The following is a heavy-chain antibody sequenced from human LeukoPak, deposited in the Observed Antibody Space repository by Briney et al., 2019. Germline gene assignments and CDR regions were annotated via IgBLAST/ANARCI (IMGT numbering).Heavy chain of an antibody. CDR1: GGSISSSSYY. J-gene: IGHJ4*02. Sequence: SETLSLTCTVSGGSISSSSYYWGQIRQPPGKGLEWIGSIYYSGSTYYNPSLKSRVTISVDTSKNQFSLKLSSVTAADTAVYYCARVLPRGDYVAYWGQGTLVTVSS. CDR2: IYYSGST. V-gene: IGHV4-39*01. D-gene: IGHD2-8*02. CDR3: ARVLPRGDYVAY.